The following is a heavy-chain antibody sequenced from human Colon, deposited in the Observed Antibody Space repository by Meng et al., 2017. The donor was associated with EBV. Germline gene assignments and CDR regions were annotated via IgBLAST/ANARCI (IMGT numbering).Heavy chain of an antibody. J-gene: IGHJ4*02. CDR3: ARGVVGATSGDY. V-gene: IGHV7-4-1*02. CDR2: INTNTGNP. D-gene: IGHD1-26*01. CDR1: GYGCTSYA. Sequence: VQLGQSGSELKIPRASGNFSCTAFGYGCTSYAMNWGRQAPGQGREWMGWINTNTGNPTTAQGFTGRFVFSLDTSVSTTYLQISILKAEDTAVYDCARGVVGATSGDYWGQGTLVTVSS.